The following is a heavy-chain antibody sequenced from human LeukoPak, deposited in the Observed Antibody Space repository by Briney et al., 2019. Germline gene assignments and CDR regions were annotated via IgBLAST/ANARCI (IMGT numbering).Heavy chain of an antibody. V-gene: IGHV1-69*04. CDR1: GGTFSSYA. J-gene: IGHJ4*02. Sequence: ASVKVSCKASGGTFSSYAISWVRQAPGQGLEWMGRIIPILGIANYAQKFQGRVTITADKSTSTAYMELSSLRSEDTAVYYCASGSSSWSSLHWGQGTLVTVSS. CDR3: ASGSSSWSSLH. CDR2: IIPILGIA. D-gene: IGHD6-13*01.